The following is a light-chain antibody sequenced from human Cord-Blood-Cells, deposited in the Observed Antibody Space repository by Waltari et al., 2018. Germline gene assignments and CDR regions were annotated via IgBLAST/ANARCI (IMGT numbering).Light chain of an antibody. V-gene: IGKV1-39*01. CDR2: DAS. Sequence: DKQMTQSPSSLSASVGDRVTITCRASQSISSYLNWYQQKPGKAPKLLIYDASSLQSGIPARFSGSGSGTDFTLTISSLQPEDFAAYYCQQSYSTPRTFGEGTKVEIK. CDR3: QQSYSTPRT. CDR1: QSISSY. J-gene: IGKJ4*01.